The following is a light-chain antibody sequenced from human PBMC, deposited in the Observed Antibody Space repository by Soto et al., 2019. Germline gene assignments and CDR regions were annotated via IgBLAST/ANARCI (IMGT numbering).Light chain of an antibody. J-gene: IGKJ1*01. CDR1: QSISTW. CDR2: DAS. V-gene: IGKV1-5*01. Sequence: DIQMTQSPSTLSASVGDRVTITCRASQSISTWLAWYQQKPGKVPKLLIYDASSLGSVVPSRFRGSGSGTEFTLTINSLQPGDFATYSCQQYNGLWTFGQGTKVDIK. CDR3: QQYNGLWT.